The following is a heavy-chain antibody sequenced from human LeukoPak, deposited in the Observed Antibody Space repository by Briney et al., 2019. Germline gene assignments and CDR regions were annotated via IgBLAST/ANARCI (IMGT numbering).Heavy chain of an antibody. Sequence: GGSLRLSCAASGFIFDDYAMHWVRHAPGKGLEWVSGIDWNSGSVGYADSVKGRFTISRDNVKNSLSLQMNGLRAEDTAVYYCARDQVVAGSRPYYYYGMDVWGQGTTVTVSS. CDR2: IDWNSGSV. D-gene: IGHD3-10*01. CDR1: GFIFDDYA. CDR3: ARDQVVAGSRPYYYYGMDV. V-gene: IGHV3-9*01. J-gene: IGHJ6*02.